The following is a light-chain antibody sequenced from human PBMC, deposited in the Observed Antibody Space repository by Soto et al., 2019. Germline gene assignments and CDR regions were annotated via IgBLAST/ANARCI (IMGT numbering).Light chain of an antibody. CDR1: QSISNY. Sequence: DIPMTQSPSSLSASVGDRVTITCRASQSISNYLNWYQQKPGKAPKLLIYAASSLQSEVPSRFSGSGSGTDFTLTISSLQAEDFATYYCQQSFSTLITFGQGTRLEIE. CDR2: AAS. V-gene: IGKV1-39*01. CDR3: QQSFSTLIT. J-gene: IGKJ5*01.